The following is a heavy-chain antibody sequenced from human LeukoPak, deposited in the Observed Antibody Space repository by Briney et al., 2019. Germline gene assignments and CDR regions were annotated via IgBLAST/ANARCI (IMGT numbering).Heavy chain of an antibody. CDR2: ISSSGSTI. Sequence: GGSLRLYCAASGFTFSTYSMNWVRQAPGKGLELVSYISSSGSTIYYADSVKGRFTISRDNAKNSLYLQMNSLRAEDTAVYYCARDRGIAAQYYFDYWGQGTLVTVSS. J-gene: IGHJ4*02. CDR1: GFTFSTYS. D-gene: IGHD6-13*01. V-gene: IGHV3-48*04. CDR3: ARDRGIAAQYYFDY.